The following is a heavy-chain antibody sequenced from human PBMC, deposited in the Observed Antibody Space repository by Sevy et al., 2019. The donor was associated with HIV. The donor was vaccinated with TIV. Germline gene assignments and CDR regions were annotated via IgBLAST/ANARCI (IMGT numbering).Heavy chain of an antibody. V-gene: IGHV1-69*13. D-gene: IGHD6-19*01. CDR1: GGTFSSYG. Sequence: ASVKVSCKASGGTFSSYGISWVRQAPGQGLEWMGGIIPILGTVNYAQKFQGRVTITADESTKTAYMELSSLRSEDTAVYYCARGWCNGWYYFDYWGQETLVTVSS. J-gene: IGHJ4*02. CDR3: ARGWCNGWYYFDY. CDR2: IIPILGTV.